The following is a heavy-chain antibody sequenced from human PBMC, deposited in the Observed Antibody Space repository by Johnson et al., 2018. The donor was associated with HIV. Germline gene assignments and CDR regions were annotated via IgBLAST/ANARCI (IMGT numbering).Heavy chain of an antibody. CDR3: TRDSVAPDAFDI. D-gene: IGHD6-19*01. CDR2: IYSGGST. CDR1: GFIVSSNC. J-gene: IGHJ3*02. V-gene: IGHV3-66*03. Sequence: VQLVESGGGLMQPGGSLRLSCAASGFIVSSNCMTWVRQAPGKGLEWVSVIYSGGSTYYVDSVKGRFTISRDNSKNTLYLQMNSLRGEDTAVYYCTRDSVAPDAFDIWGQGTIVTVSS.